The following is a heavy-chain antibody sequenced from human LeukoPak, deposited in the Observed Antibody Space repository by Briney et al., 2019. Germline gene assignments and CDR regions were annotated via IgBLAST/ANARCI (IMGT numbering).Heavy chain of an antibody. V-gene: IGHV3-21*01. CDR2: MCSSSSYI. J-gene: IGHJ3*02. CDR1: GFTFSSYS. D-gene: IGHD6-13*01. CDR3: ATVLIAADAFDI. Sequence: GEFLRLSCAASGFTFSSYSMIWVRPAPGEGLEWVSIMCSSSSYIYYADSVKGRLTISTENAKNSLYLQMLSLRAEDTAVYYCATVLIAADAFDIWGQGTMVTVSS.